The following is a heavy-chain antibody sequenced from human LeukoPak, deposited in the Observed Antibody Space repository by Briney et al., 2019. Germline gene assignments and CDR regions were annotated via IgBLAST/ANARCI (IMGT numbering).Heavy chain of an antibody. CDR2: IWYDGSNK. D-gene: IGHD5-18*01. CDR3: ARDLGDSYGCEHGMDV. V-gene: IGHV3-33*01. CDR1: GFTFSSYG. Sequence: GRSLRLSCAASGFTFSSYGMHWVRQAPGKGLEWVAVIWYDGSNKYYADSVKGRFTISRDNSKNTLYLQMNSLRAEDTAVYYCARDLGDSYGCEHGMDVWGQGTTVTVSS. J-gene: IGHJ6*02.